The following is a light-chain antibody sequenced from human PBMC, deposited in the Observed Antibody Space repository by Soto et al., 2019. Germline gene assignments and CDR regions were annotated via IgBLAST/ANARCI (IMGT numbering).Light chain of an antibody. J-gene: IGKJ1*01. Sequence: EIVLTQSPATLSLSPGERATLSCRASQSVSNYLVWYQQKPGQAPRLLIYDASNRATGIPPRFSGSGSGTDFTLTISSLEPEDFAVYYCQQRSNWPPITFGQGTKVEIK. V-gene: IGKV3-11*01. CDR2: DAS. CDR3: QQRSNWPPIT. CDR1: QSVSNY.